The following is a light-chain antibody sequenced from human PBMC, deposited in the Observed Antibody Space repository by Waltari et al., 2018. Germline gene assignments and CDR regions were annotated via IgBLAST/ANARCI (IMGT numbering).Light chain of an antibody. CDR1: DTNIGARYD. CDR2: AHR. CDR3: QSYDSSLSATV. Sequence: HSILTQPPSVSGAPGQTVTISCTGNDTNIGARYDVPWYQQVPGSAPKVLIYAHRNRPSGVPDRFSGSTSGTSASLAITGLQADDEADYYCQSYDSSLSATVFGGGTRLTVL. V-gene: IGLV1-40*01. J-gene: IGLJ3*02.